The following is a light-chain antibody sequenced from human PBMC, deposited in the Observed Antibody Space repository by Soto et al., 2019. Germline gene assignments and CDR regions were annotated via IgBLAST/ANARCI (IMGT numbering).Light chain of an antibody. V-gene: IGKV3-20*01. CDR3: QQYGSSPWT. CDR2: GAS. Sequence: EIVLTQSPGTLSLSPGERATLSCRASQSVSSSYLAWYQQKPGQAPRPLIYGASSRAIGIPDRFSGSGSGTDFTLSTRRLDPEHFAVYYCQQYGSSPWTFGQGTKVEIK. J-gene: IGKJ1*01. CDR1: QSVSSSY.